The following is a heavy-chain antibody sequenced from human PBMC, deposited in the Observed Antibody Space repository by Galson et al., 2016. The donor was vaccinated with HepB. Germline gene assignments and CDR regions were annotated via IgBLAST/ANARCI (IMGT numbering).Heavy chain of an antibody. CDR1: RFTFSNYW. Sequence: SLRLSCAASRFTFSNYWMHWVRQAPGEGPVWVSDITTDGSSTRYADSVRGRFTIFRDNAKNTLYLRMNSLRAEDTAVYYCVRGLMAAPGTDYWGQGTLVTVSA. CDR3: VRGLMAAPGTDY. D-gene: IGHD6-13*01. V-gene: IGHV3-74*01. CDR2: ITTDGSST. J-gene: IGHJ4*02.